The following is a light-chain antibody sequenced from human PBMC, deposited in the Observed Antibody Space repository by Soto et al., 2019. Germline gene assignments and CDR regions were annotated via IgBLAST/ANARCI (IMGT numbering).Light chain of an antibody. J-gene: IGKJ5*01. Sequence: EVLMTQSPATLSVSPGERATLSCRASQSVSGNLAWYQQKPGQAPRLLIYGASTRATGIPDRISGSGSGTEFSLTINSLQSEDFAVYFCHQYNNWPLTVGQGTRLEIK. CDR1: QSVSGN. CDR3: HQYNNWPLT. V-gene: IGKV3D-15*01. CDR2: GAS.